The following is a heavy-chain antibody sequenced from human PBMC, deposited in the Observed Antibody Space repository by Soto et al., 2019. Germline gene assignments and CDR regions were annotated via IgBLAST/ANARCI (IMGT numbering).Heavy chain of an antibody. CDR2: IYYIGNT. CDR1: SGSISGYY. D-gene: IGHD2-21*01. V-gene: IGHV4-59*08. J-gene: IGHJ2*01. Sequence: QVQLQESGPRLVKPSETLALTCTVSSGSISGYYWSWIRQPPGKGLEWIGYIYYIGNTKYNPSLKSRVTISVDTSKNQFSLRLSSVTAADTAVYYWARHVANGFTFHLWGRGTLVTVSS. CDR3: ARHVANGFTFHL.